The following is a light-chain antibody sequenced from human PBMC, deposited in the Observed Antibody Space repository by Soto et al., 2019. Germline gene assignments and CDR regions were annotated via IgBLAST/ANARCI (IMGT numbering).Light chain of an antibody. Sequence: QAVVTQPASVSGSPGQSITISCTGTSSDAGSYNLVSWYQQHPGKAPKLMIYEGSKRPSGVSNRFSGSKSGNTASLTISGLQAEDEADYYCCSYAGSSTLYVFGTGTKLTVL. CDR1: SSDAGSYNL. J-gene: IGLJ1*01. CDR2: EGS. V-gene: IGLV2-23*01. CDR3: CSYAGSSTLYV.